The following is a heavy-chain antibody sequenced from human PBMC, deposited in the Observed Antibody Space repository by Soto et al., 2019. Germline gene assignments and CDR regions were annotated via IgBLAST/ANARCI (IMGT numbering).Heavy chain of an antibody. CDR2: IGGSGGDT. CDR3: ARFTIFGVGERNWFDP. Sequence: EVQLLESGGDLVQPGGSLRLSCAASGFSFSSYVMSWVRQAPGKGLEWVSGIGGSGGDTYYADSVKGRFSISRDNSKNTLFLQMSSLRAEDTAVYYCARFTIFGVGERNWFDPWGQGTLVTVSS. CDR1: GFSFSSYV. J-gene: IGHJ5*02. D-gene: IGHD3-3*01. V-gene: IGHV3-23*01.